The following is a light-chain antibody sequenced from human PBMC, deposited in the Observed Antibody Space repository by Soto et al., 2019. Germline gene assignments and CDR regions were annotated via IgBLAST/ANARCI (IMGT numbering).Light chain of an antibody. CDR1: SSDIGSYDL. CDR3: CSYAGSRTYV. J-gene: IGLJ1*01. CDR2: EGT. V-gene: IGLV2-23*01. Sequence: QSALPQPASVSGPLGQSIVLSCTGSSSDIGSYDLVSWYQQYPGKAPKVVIFEGTKRPSGVSNRFSGSKSGNTASLTISGLQTEDEADYYCCSYAGSRTYVFGAGTKLTVL.